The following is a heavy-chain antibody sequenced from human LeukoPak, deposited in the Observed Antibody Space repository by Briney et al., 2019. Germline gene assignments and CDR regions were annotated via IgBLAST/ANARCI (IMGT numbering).Heavy chain of an antibody. J-gene: IGHJ6*02. CDR3: ARPVPYGDYVNYYYYGMDV. CDR1: GYSFTSYW. Sequence: GESLKISCKGSGYSFTSYWISWVRQMPGKGLEWIGRIDPSDSYTNYSPSFQGHGNNSADKVNSPSYLSWSSPKASDTPQFYCARPVPYGDYVNYYYYGMDVWGQGTPVTVSS. CDR2: IDPSDSYT. V-gene: IGHV5-10-1*01. D-gene: IGHD4-17*01.